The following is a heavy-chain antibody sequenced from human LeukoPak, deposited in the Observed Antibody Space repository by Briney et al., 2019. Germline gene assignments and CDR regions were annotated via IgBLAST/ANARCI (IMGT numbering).Heavy chain of an antibody. CDR1: GYTFTSYG. D-gene: IGHD3-10*01. J-gene: IGHJ4*02. CDR2: ISAYNGNT. Sequence: GASVKVPCKASGYTFTSYGISWVRQAPGQGLEWMGWISAYNGNTNYAQKLQGRVTMTTDTSTSTAYMELRSLRSDDTAVYYCARVLLWFGELTYYLDYWGQGTLVTASS. CDR3: ARVLLWFGELTYYLDY. V-gene: IGHV1-18*01.